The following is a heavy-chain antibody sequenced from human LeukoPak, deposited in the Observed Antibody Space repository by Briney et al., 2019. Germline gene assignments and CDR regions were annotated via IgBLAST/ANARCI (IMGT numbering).Heavy chain of an antibody. Sequence: SETLSLTCTVSGGSISSYYWSRIRQPPGKGLEWIGYIYYSGSTNYNPSLKSRVTISVDTSKNQFSLKLSSVTAADTAVYYCARGGNYYDSSGYYYFDYWGQGTLVTVSS. CDR1: GGSISSYY. J-gene: IGHJ4*02. V-gene: IGHV4-59*01. CDR2: IYYSGST. CDR3: ARGGNYYDSSGYYYFDY. D-gene: IGHD3-22*01.